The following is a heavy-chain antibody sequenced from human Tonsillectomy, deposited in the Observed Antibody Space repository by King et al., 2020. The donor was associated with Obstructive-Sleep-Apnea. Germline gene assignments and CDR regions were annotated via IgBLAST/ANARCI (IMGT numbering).Heavy chain of an antibody. CDR1: GFMFSDYN. CDR3: ARDGPANWVFDL. J-gene: IGHJ5*02. Sequence: VQLVESGGGLVQPGGSLRLTCAASGFMFSDYNMHWVRQTPGKGLEWLAYINRRSSTKHYSDSVKGRITISRDNAKESLFLHMNSLRPEDTAFYFCARDGPANWVFDLWGRGTLVSVSS. D-gene: IGHD1-14*01. V-gene: IGHV3-48*04. CDR2: INRRSSTK.